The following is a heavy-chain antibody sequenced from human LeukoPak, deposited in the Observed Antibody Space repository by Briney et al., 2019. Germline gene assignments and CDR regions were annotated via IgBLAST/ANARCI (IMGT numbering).Heavy chain of an antibody. D-gene: IGHD2-2*01. CDR1: GYTFTGYY. J-gene: IGHJ4*02. Sequence: ASVKVPCKAPGYTFTGYYMHWVRQAPGQGLEWMGWINPNSGGTNYAQKFQGRVTMTRDTSISTAYMELSRLRSDDTAVYYCAVNLGYCSSTSCLDYWGQGTLVTVSS. CDR2: INPNSGGT. CDR3: AVNLGYCSSTSCLDY. V-gene: IGHV1-2*02.